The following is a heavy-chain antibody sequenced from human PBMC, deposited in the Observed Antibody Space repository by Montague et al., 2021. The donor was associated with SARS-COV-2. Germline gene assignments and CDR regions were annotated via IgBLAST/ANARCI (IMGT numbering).Heavy chain of an antibody. CDR1: GGSISSSDYH. CDR3: ARTNYDFWRGHQRGGAFDI. D-gene: IGHD3-3*01. V-gene: IGHV4-39*01. Sequence: SETLSLTCTLSGGSISSSDYHWGWIRQPPGKGLEWIGSLFYSVNTYYXPSLKSRVTISVDTSKNQFSLKLSSVTAADTAVYYCARTNYDFWRGHQRGGAFDIWGQGTMVTVSS. J-gene: IGHJ3*02. CDR2: LFYSVNT.